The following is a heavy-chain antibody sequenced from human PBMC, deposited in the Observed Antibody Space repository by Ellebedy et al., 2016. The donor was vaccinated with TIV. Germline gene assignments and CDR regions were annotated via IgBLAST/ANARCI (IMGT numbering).Heavy chain of an antibody. CDR3: AREGGSDPSFDY. D-gene: IGHD1-26*01. V-gene: IGHV1-46*04. CDR2: INPSGGST. CDR1: GYTFTSYY. Sequence: AASVKVSCKASGYTFTSYYMHWARQAPGQGLEWMGIINPSGGSTSYAQKLQGRVTMTRDTSTSTVYMELSSLRSEDTAVYYCAREGGSDPSFDYWGQGTLVTVSS. J-gene: IGHJ4*02.